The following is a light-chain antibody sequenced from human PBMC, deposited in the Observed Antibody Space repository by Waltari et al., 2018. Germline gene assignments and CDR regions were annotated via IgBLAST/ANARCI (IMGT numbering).Light chain of an antibody. Sequence: DIVMTQSPRSLPVTPGESASISCRSSQSLLYRNGFNYVDWYLQKPGQSPQLLIYLGSYRASGVPDRFSGSGSGTDFTLKISRVEAEDFGVYHCMQSLQTPLTFGGGTKVEIE. CDR1: QSLLYRNGFNY. J-gene: IGKJ4*01. V-gene: IGKV2-28*01. CDR2: LGS. CDR3: MQSLQTPLT.